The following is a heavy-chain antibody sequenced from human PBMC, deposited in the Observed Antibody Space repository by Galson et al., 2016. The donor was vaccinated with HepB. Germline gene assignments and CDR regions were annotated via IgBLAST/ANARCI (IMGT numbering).Heavy chain of an antibody. CDR3: VRRRDILTGYRSYYYLMDG. D-gene: IGHD3-9*01. V-gene: IGHV5-51*01. Sequence: QSGAEVKKPGESLKISCKGSGYRFSSYYIGWVRQMPGKGLEWMGIIYPGDSDTRYSPSFQGHVTISADKSINTAYLQWSSLKASDTAIYYCVRRRDILTGYRSYYYLMDGWGQGTTVTVSS. CDR1: GYRFSSYY. CDR2: IYPGDSDT. J-gene: IGHJ6*02.